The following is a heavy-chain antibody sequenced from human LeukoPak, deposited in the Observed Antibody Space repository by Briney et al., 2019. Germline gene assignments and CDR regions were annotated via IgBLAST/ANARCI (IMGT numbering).Heavy chain of an antibody. CDR1: GYSLTELS. D-gene: IGHD2-21*02. J-gene: IGHJ4*02. V-gene: IGHV1-24*01. CDR2: FDPEDGET. Sequence: ASVKVSCKVSGYSLTELSMHWVRQAPGKGLEWMGGFDPEDGETIYTQKFQGRVTMTEDTSTDTAYMELSSLRSEDTAVYYCGVGLLFGSLDYWGQGTLVTVSS. CDR3: GVGLLFGSLDY.